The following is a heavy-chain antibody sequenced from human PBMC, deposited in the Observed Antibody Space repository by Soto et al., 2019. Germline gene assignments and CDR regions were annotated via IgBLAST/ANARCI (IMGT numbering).Heavy chain of an antibody. CDR3: ATLPPRIVVVLSPFPS. J-gene: IGHJ5*02. Sequence: QVQLRQSGSGLVKPSGTLSLTCVVSGTSVSSTYWWTWVRQALGKGLEWLGEMYHTGTANYNPSLKNRATISVDKSNNQFSLKLTSMTAADTAVYYCATLPPRIVVVLSPFPSWGQGTPVTVSS. CDR1: GTSVSSTYW. V-gene: IGHV4-4*02. CDR2: MYHTGTA. D-gene: IGHD2-15*01.